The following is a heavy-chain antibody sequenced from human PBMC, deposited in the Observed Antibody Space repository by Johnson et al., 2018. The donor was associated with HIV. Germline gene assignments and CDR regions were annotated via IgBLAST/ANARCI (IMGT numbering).Heavy chain of an antibody. J-gene: IGHJ3*02. Sequence: QLVESGGGVVQPGRSLRLSCAASGFTFSSYGMHWVRQAPGKGLEWVAVISYDGSNKYYADSVNGRFTISRDNSKNTLYLQMNSLIAEDTAVYYCARDKSDNFWSGWGAFDIWGQGTMVTVSS. CDR2: ISYDGSNK. CDR1: GFTFSSYG. CDR3: ARDKSDNFWSGWGAFDI. D-gene: IGHD3-3*01. V-gene: IGHV3-30*03.